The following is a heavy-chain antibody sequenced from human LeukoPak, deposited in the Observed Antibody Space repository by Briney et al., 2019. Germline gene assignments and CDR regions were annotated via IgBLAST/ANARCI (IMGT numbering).Heavy chain of an antibody. V-gene: IGHV4-31*03. CDR2: IYYSGST. CDR1: GGSISSGSYY. D-gene: IGHD3-22*01. Sequence: SETLSLTCTVSGGSISSGSYYWSWIRQHPGKGLEWIGYIYYSGSTNYNPSLKSRVTISVDTSKNQFSLKLSSVTAADTAVYYCARKDTYYYDSSGYYDYWGQGTLVTVSS. CDR3: ARKDTYYYDSSGYYDY. J-gene: IGHJ4*02.